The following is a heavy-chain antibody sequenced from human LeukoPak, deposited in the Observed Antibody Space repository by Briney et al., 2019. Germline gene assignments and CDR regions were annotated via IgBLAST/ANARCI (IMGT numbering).Heavy chain of an antibody. V-gene: IGHV4-39*01. CDR2: IYYSGST. D-gene: IGHD5-12*01. CDR3: ARVSWDIVDY. J-gene: IGHJ4*02. CDR1: GGSISSSSYY. Sequence: KSSETLSLTCTVSGGSISSSSYYWGWIRQPPGKGLEWIGSIYYSGSTYYNPSLKSRVTISVDTSKNQFSLQLNSVTPEDTAVYYCARVSWDIVDYWGQGTLVTVSS.